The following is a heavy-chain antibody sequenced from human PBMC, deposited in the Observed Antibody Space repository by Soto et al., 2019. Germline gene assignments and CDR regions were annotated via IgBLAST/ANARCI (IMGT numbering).Heavy chain of an antibody. CDR1: GFTFSSYA. V-gene: IGHV3-23*01. Sequence: EVQLLESGGGLVQPGGSLRLSCAASGFTFSSYAMSWVRQAPGKGLEWVSAISGSGGSTYYADSVKGRFTISRDNSKNTLYLKMNSLRAEDTAVYYCAKDRPTMVRGVISDAFDIWGQGTMVTVSS. J-gene: IGHJ3*02. D-gene: IGHD3-10*01. CDR2: ISGSGGST. CDR3: AKDRPTMVRGVISDAFDI.